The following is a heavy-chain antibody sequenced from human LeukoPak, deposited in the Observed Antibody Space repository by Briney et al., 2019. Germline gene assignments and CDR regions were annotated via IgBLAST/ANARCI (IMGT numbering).Heavy chain of an antibody. Sequence: SVKVSCKASGGTFSSYAISWVRQAPGQGLEWMGRIIPILGIANYAQKFQGRVTITADKSTSTAYMDLSSLRSEDTAVYYCARSGIAVAIFDYWGQGTLVTVSS. D-gene: IGHD6-19*01. V-gene: IGHV1-69*04. J-gene: IGHJ4*02. CDR1: GGTFSSYA. CDR3: ARSGIAVAIFDY. CDR2: IIPILGIA.